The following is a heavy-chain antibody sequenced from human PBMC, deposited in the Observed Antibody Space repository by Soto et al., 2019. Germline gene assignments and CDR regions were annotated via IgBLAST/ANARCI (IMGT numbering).Heavy chain of an antibody. D-gene: IGHD3-3*01. Sequence: GSGPTLVNPTQTLTLTCTFSGFSLSTSGMCVSWIRQPPGKALEWLALIDWDDDKYYSTSLKTRLTISKDTSKNQVVLTMTNMDPVDTATYYCARIPPSSYYDFWSGYYTPGYYYGMDVWGQGTTVTVSS. CDR2: IDWDDDK. CDR3: ARIPPSSYYDFWSGYYTPGYYYGMDV. V-gene: IGHV2-70*01. CDR1: GFSLSTSGMC. J-gene: IGHJ6*02.